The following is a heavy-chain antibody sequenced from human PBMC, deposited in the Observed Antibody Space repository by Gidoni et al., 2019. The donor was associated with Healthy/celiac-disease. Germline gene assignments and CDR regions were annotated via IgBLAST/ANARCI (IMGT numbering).Heavy chain of an antibody. CDR1: GFTFDDYA. V-gene: IGHV3-9*01. CDR3: AKDTGFDTMIVRGYYYGMDV. D-gene: IGHD3-22*01. J-gene: IGHJ6*02. CDR2: ISWNSGSI. Sequence: EVQLVESGGGLVQPGRSLRLSCAASGFTFDDYAMHWVRQAPGKGLGWVSGISWNSGSICYADSVKGRFTISRDNAKNSLYLQMNSLRAEDTALYYCAKDTGFDTMIVRGYYYGMDVWGQGTTVTVSS.